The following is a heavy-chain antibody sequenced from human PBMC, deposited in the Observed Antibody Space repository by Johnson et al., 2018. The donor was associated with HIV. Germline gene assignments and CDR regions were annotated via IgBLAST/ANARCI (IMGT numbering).Heavy chain of an antibody. CDR3: ARGTEGDGAFDI. CDR1: GFTFSSYG. J-gene: IGHJ3*02. CDR2: IRYDGSNE. V-gene: IGHV3-30*02. Sequence: QVQLVESGGGVVQPGGSLRLSCAASGFTFSSYGMHWVRQAPGKGLEWVAFIRYDGSNEYYAEFVKGRFTISRDNSKNTLYFQMNSLRAEDTAVYYCARGTEGDGAFDIWGQGTMVTVSS. D-gene: IGHD1-1*01.